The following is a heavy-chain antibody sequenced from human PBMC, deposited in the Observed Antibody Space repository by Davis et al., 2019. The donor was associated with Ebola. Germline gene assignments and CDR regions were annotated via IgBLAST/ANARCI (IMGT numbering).Heavy chain of an antibody. J-gene: IGHJ5*02. CDR1: GYTFTGYY. CDR2: IIPIFGTA. CDR3: AREVDP. V-gene: IGHV1-69*13. Sequence: SVKVSCKASGYTFTGYYMHWVRQAPGQGLEWMGGIIPIFGTANYAQKFQGRVTITADESTSTAYMELSSLRSEDTAVYYCAREVDPWGQGTLVTVSS.